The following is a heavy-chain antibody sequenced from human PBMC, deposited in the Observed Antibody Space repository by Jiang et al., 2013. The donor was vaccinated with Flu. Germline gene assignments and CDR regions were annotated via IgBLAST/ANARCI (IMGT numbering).Heavy chain of an antibody. CDR1: GYSISSGYY. V-gene: IGHV4-38-2*01. D-gene: IGHD3-10*01. CDR2: IYYSGGT. Sequence: PGLVKPSETLSLTCGVSGYSISSGYYWGWIRQPPGKGLEWIGSIYYSGGTFYNPSLKSRVTISIDKSKNQFSLKLSSVTAADTAVYYCARGGGVRGVTTFDYWGQGTLVTVSS. J-gene: IGHJ4*02. CDR3: ARGGGVRGVTTFDY.